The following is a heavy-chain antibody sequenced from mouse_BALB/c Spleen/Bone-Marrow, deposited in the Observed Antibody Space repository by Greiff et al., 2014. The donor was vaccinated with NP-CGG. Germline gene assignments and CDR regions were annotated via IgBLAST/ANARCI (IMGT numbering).Heavy chain of an antibody. J-gene: IGHJ2*01. CDR3: ARGTTVYYFDY. CDR2: IYPGSGGT. V-gene: IGHV1-54*01. CDR1: GYAFTNYL. Sequence: VQLQQSGAGLVRPGTSVKVSCKASGYAFTNYLIEWVKQRPGQGLEWIGVIYPGSGGTNYNEKFRDKATLTADKSSSTAYMQLXXXXSNDSAVYFCARGTTVYYFDYWGQGTTLTVSS. D-gene: IGHD1-1*01.